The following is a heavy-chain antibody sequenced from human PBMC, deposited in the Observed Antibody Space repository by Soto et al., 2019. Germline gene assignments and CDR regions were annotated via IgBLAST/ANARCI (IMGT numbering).Heavy chain of an antibody. CDR1: GDSVSSNSAA. V-gene: IGHV6-1*01. J-gene: IGHJ6*04. Sequence: TLSLTCAISGDSVSSNSAAWNWIRQSPSRGLEWLGRTYYRSKWYNDYAVSVKSRITINPDTSKNQFSLQLNSVTPEDTAVYYCARKTRDPPPPYYYYYGRDVWGKGTTVTVPS. CDR3: ARKTRDPPPPYYYYYGRDV. CDR2: TYYRSKWYN.